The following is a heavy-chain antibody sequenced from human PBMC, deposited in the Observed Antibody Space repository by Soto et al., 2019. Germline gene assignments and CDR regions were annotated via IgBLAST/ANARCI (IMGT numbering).Heavy chain of an antibody. Sequence: GGSLRLSCAASGFTFSGYGMHWVRQAPGEGLEWVAVISYDGSNKYYADSVKGRFTISRDNSKNTLYLQMNSLRAEDTAVYYCAKRHSSSWYPRQSPDKSGWFDPWGQGTLVTVSS. V-gene: IGHV3-30*18. CDR3: AKRHSSSWYPRQSPDKSGWFDP. D-gene: IGHD6-13*01. CDR2: ISYDGSNK. CDR1: GFTFSGYG. J-gene: IGHJ5*02.